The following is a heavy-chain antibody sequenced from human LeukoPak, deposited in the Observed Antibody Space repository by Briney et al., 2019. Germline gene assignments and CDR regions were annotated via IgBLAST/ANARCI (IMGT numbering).Heavy chain of an antibody. D-gene: IGHD3-10*01. J-gene: IGHJ4*02. CDR1: GFTFTTYT. CDR3: ARVDYASGSYF. Sequence: PGGSLRLSCAASGFTFTTYTMNWVRQAPGKGLEWVSSISSRSSDIYYADSVKGRFTISRDNAKNSLYLQMNDLRAEDTAVYYCARVDYASGSYFWGQGTLVTVS. V-gene: IGHV3-21*01. CDR2: ISSRSSDI.